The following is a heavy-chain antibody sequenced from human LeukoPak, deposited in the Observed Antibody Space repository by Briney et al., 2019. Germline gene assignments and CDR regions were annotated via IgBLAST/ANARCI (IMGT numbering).Heavy chain of an antibody. V-gene: IGHV3-30*02. D-gene: IGHD5-12*01. Sequence: PGGSLRLSCAASGFTFSDYYMSWIRQAPGKGLEWVTFIRYDGSHKNYADSVKGRFTISRDDSKNTLYLLMNSLRPEDTAVYYCAKDFYGGFGGYDSYFFDFWGQGTLVTVSS. CDR2: IRYDGSHK. J-gene: IGHJ4*02. CDR3: AKDFYGGFGGYDSYFFDF. CDR1: GFTFSDYY.